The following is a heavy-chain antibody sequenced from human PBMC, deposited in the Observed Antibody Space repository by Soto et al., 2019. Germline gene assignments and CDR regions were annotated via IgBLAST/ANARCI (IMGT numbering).Heavy chain of an antibody. CDR1: GGSVSSGSYY. CDR2: IYYSGST. J-gene: IGHJ4*02. Sequence: SGTLSLTCTVSGGSVSSGSYYWTWIRQPPGKGLEWIGYIYYSGSTNYNPSLKSRVTISVDTSKNQFSLYLQMNSLRAEDTAVYYCARVRYSSSCGVCRPFDYWGQGTLVTVSS. D-gene: IGHD6-13*01. V-gene: IGHV4-61*01. CDR3: ARVRYSSSCGVCRPFDY.